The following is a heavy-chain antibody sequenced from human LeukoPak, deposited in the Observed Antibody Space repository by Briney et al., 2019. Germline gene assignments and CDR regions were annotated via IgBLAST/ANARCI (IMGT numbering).Heavy chain of an antibody. CDR2: IIPIFGTA. V-gene: IGHV1-69*05. CDR1: GGTFSSYA. CDR3: ARSIRSGYYLDY. J-gene: IGHJ4*02. Sequence: SVKVSCKASGGTFSSYAISWVRQAPGQGLEWMGRIIPIFGTANYAQKFQGRVTITTDESTSTAYMELSSLRSEDTAVYYCARSIRSGYYLDYWGQGALVTVSS. D-gene: IGHD3-22*01.